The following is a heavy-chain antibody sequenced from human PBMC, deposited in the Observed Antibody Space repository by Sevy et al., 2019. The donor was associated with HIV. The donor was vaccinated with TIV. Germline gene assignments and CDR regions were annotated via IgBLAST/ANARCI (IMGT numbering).Heavy chain of an antibody. CDR3: AREGYGFDI. CDR2: TKYDGSDK. D-gene: IGHD2-15*01. CDR1: GFTFNSYW. J-gene: IGHJ3*02. Sequence: GESLKISCAASGFTFNSYWMSWVRQAPGKGLEWVANTKYDGSDKYYVGSVRGRFTISRDNDKKSLYPQMNSLRAEDTAVYYCAREGYGFDIWGQGTMVTVSS. V-gene: IGHV3-7*01.